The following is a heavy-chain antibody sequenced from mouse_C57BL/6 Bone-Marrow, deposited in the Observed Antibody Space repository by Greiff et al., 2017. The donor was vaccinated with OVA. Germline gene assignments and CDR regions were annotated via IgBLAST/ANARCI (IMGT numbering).Heavy chain of an antibody. D-gene: IGHD2-5*01. CDR2: ISNGGGST. J-gene: IGHJ4*01. CDR1: GFTFSDYY. CDR3: ARRYYSNYGYALDY. Sequence: EVMLVESGGGLVQPGGSLKLSCAASGFTFSDYYMYWVRQTPEKRLEWVAYISNGGGSTCYTDTVKGRFTISRDNAKNTLYLQMSRLKSEDTAMYYCARRYYSNYGYALDYWGQGTSVTVSS. V-gene: IGHV5-12*01.